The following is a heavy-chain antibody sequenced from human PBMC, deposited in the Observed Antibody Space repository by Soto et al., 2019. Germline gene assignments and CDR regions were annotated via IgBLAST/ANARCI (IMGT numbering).Heavy chain of an antibody. V-gene: IGHV1-69*01. D-gene: IGHD3-10*01. CDR2: FIPIFGKA. CDR1: GGTFRGFA. Sequence: QGKLVQSGAEVRKPGSPWKAPCKAPGGTFRGFAISWVGQPPGQGLEWMGGFIPIFGKANYAQKFQGRVTITADESTSTAYMELSSLRSEDTAVYYCARDERGYRDLGLYWGQGTLVTVSS. J-gene: IGHJ4*02. CDR3: ARDERGYRDLGLY.